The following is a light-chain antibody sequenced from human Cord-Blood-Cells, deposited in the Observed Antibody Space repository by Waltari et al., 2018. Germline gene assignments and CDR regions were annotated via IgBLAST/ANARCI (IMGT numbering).Light chain of an antibody. J-gene: IGLJ2*01. CDR3: CSYAGSYNVV. CDR1: SCYVGGFNY. V-gene: IGLV2-11*01. CDR2: DVS. Sequence: SALTQPRSVSGSPGQSVTIPCTGTSCYVGGFNYVSWNPQHPGQAPKLMIYDVSKRPSGVPDRFSGSKSGNTASMTISGLQAEDEADYYCCSYAGSYNVVFGGGTKLTVL.